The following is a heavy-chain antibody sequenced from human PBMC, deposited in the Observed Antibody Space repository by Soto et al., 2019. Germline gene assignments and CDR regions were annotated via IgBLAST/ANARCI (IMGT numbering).Heavy chain of an antibody. J-gene: IGHJ6*02. CDR3: ARQGSMPYYYYGMDF. V-gene: IGHV1-18*01. CDR1: GYTFTGSG. CDR2: ISGYNGNT. D-gene: IGHD2-2*01. Sequence: QVQLVQSGVEVKKPGASVKVSCKASGYTFTGSGISWVRQAPGQGLEWMGWISGYNGNTNYAQKFQGRVTMTTDTSTSTAYMELRSLRSDDTAVYYCARQGSMPYYYYGMDFWGQGTTVTVSS.